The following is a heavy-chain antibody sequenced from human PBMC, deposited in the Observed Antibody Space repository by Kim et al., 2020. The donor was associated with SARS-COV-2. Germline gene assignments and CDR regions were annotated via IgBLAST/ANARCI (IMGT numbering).Heavy chain of an antibody. Sequence: DGSNKYTAASVKGRFTISRDNSKNTLYLQMNSLRAEDTAVYYCAKAEAYDYWGQGTLVTVSS. V-gene: IGHV3-30*02. CDR3: AKAEAYDY. CDR2: DGSNK. J-gene: IGHJ4*02.